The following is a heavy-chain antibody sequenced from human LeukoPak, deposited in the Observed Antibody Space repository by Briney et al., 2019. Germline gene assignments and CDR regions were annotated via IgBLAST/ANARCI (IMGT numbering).Heavy chain of an antibody. Sequence: GGSLRLSCAASGFTFSSYWIHWVRQAPGKGLEWVSRMDENGGTIDYADSVKGRFTISRDNANDTLYLQMNSLRDADTAVYYCIRDLCGRHDQWGRGPLVPVSS. D-gene: IGHD2-21*01. J-gene: IGHJ5*02. V-gene: IGHV3-74*01. CDR1: GFTFSSYW. CDR3: IRDLCGRHDQ. CDR2: MDENGGTI.